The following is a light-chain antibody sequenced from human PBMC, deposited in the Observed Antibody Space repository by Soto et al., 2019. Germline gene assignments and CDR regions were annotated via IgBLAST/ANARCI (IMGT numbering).Light chain of an antibody. J-gene: IGLJ1*01. CDR3: ISYAGSNIRYV. Sequence: QSALTQPPSASGSPGQSVTISCTGTSSDIGGYDYVSWYQQHPGKAPKLMIYEVSKRPSGVPDRFSGSKSGNAASLTVSGLQAEDEADYYCISYAGSNIRYVFGTGTMLTVL. CDR1: SSDIGGYDY. V-gene: IGLV2-8*01. CDR2: EVS.